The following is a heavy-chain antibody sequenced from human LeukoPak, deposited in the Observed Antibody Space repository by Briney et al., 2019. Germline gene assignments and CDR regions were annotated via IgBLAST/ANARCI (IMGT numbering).Heavy chain of an antibody. CDR3: ARAVAGNYYYYMDV. V-gene: IGHV1-2*02. CDR2: INPNSGGT. J-gene: IGHJ6*03. Sequence: ASVKVSCKASGYTFTGYYMHWVRQAPGQGLEWMGWINPNSGGTNYAQKFQGRVTMTRDTSISTAYVELSRLRSDDTAVYYCARAVAGNYYYYMDVWGKGTTVTVSS. D-gene: IGHD6-19*01. CDR1: GYTFTGYY.